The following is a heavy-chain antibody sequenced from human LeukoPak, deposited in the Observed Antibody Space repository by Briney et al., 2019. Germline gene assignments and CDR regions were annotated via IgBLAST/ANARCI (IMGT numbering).Heavy chain of an antibody. CDR2: MNPNSGNT. CDR3: ARVLNFDWLLLDAFDI. CDR1: GYTFTSYD. J-gene: IGHJ3*02. V-gene: IGHV1-8*01. D-gene: IGHD3-9*01. Sequence: ASVKVSCKASGYTFTSYDINWVRQATGQGLEWMGWMNPNSGNTSYAQKFQGRVTMTRNTSISTAYMELSSLRSEDTAVYYCARVLNFDWLLLDAFDIWGQGTMVTVSS.